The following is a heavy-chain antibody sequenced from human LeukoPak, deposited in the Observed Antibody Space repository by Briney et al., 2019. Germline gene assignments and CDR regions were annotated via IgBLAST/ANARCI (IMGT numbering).Heavy chain of an antibody. CDR3: ARVWVASASSEGGDY. V-gene: IGHV1-2*02. CDR2: INPNSGGT. D-gene: IGHD2-15*01. Sequence: GASVKVSCKASGYTFTGYYIHWVRQAPGQGLEWMGWINPNSGGTSYAQKFQGRVTMTRDTSISTAYMELGSLRSDDTAVYYCARVWVASASSEGGDYWGQGTLVTVSS. J-gene: IGHJ4*02. CDR1: GYTFTGYY.